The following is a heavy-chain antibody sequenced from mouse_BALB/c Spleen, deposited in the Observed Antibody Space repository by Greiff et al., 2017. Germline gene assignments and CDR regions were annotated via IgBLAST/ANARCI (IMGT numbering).Heavy chain of an antibody. Sequence: DVQLVESGGGLVKPGGSLKLSCAASGFAFSSYDLSWVRQTPEKRLEWVAYISSGGGSTYYPDTVKGRFTISRDNAKNTLYLQMSSLKSEDTAMYYCARHGLLPAYWGQGTLVTVSA. CDR3: ARHGLLPAY. V-gene: IGHV5-12-1*01. J-gene: IGHJ3*01. CDR1: GFAFSSYD. CDR2: ISSGGGST. D-gene: IGHD2-3*01.